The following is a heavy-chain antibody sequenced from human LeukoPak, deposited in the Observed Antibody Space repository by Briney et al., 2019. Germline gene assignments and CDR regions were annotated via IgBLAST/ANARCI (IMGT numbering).Heavy chain of an antibody. CDR2: ISAYNGNT. J-gene: IGHJ3*02. Sequence: SVKVSCKASGYTFTSYGISWVRQAPGQGLEWMGWISAYNGNTNYAQKLQGRVTMTTDTSTSTAYMELRSLRSDDTAVYYCARERKIGTRPSDAFDIWGQGTMVTVSS. D-gene: IGHD1-26*01. CDR1: GYTFTSYG. V-gene: IGHV1-18*01. CDR3: ARERKIGTRPSDAFDI.